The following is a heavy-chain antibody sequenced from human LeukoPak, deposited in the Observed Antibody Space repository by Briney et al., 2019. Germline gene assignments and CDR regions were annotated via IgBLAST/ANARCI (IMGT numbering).Heavy chain of an antibody. CDR2: IYYSGST. J-gene: IGHJ4*02. CDR3: ASASDFWKGDY. Sequence: SETLSLICTVSGGSISSGDYYWSWIRQPPGKGLEWIGYIYYSGSTYYNPSLKSRVTISVDTSKNQFSLKLSSVTAADTAVYYCASASDFWKGDYWGQGTLVTVSS. D-gene: IGHD3-3*01. V-gene: IGHV4-30-4*01. CDR1: GGSISSGDYY.